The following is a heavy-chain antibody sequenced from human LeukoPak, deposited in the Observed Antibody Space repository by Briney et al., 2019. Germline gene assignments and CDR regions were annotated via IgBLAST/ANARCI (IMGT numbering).Heavy chain of an antibody. J-gene: IGHJ3*02. V-gene: IGHV4-39*07. D-gene: IGHD3-22*01. CDR2: INHSGST. Sequence: SETLSLTCTVSGGSISSSSYYWGWIRQPPGKGLEWIGEINHSGSTNYNPSLKSRVTISVDTSKNQFSLKLSSVTAADTAVYYCARDHYDSSGHLRGADAFDIWGQGTMVTVSS. CDR1: GGSISSSSYY. CDR3: ARDHYDSSGHLRGADAFDI.